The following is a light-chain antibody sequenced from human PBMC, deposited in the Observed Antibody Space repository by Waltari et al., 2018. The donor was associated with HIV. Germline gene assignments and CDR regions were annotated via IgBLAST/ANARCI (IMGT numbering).Light chain of an antibody. CDR1: SHTIGINT. CDR3: AVWDATLGGWV. V-gene: IGLV1-44*01. CDR2: STN. Sequence: QSVLTQPPSASGTPGQRVTISCSGSSHTIGINTVNWYRQVPGTAPHLLIYSTNLRSPGVPDRFSGSKSDTSASLAISGLQSEDEADYYCAVWDATLGGWVFGGGTKVTVL. J-gene: IGLJ3*02.